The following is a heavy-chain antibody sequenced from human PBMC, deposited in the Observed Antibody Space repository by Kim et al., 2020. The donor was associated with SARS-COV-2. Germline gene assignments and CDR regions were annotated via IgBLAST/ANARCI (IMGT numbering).Heavy chain of an antibody. CDR3: ARLRFSEWLDPGPKFDP. CDR2: IYYSGST. J-gene: IGHJ5*02. Sequence: SETLSLTCTVSGGSISSYYWSWIRQPPGKGLEWIGYIYYSGSTNYNPSLKSRVTISVDTSKNQFSLKLSSVTAADTAVYYCARLRFSEWLDPGPKFDPWG. CDR1: GGSISSYY. D-gene: IGHD3-3*01. V-gene: IGHV4-59*08.